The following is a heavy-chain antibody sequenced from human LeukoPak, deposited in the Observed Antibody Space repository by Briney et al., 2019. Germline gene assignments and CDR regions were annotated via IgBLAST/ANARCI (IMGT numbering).Heavy chain of an antibody. CDR3: ATERNWVFDY. J-gene: IGHJ4*02. Sequence: ETLSLTCTVSGGSISSSSYYWGWIRQPPGKGLEWVSAITGSGGSTYYADSVKGRFTISRDNSKNTLYVQMNSLRAEDTAVYYCATERNWVFDYWGQGTLVTVSS. CDR2: ITGSGGST. CDR1: GGSISSSSYY. V-gene: IGHV3-23*01. D-gene: IGHD7-27*01.